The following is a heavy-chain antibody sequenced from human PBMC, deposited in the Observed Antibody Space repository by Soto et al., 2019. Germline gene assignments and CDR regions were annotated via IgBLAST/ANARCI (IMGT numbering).Heavy chain of an antibody. V-gene: IGHV3-30*18. J-gene: IGHJ6*02. Sequence: QVQLVESGGGVVQPGRSLRLSCAASGFTFSSYGMHWVRQAPGKGLEWVAVISYDGSNKYYADSVKGRFTISRDNSKNTLYLQMNSLRAEDTAVYYCAKSFAPLQTPTGMDVWGQGTTVTVSS. CDR1: GFTFSSYG. CDR2: ISYDGSNK. CDR3: AKSFAPLQTPTGMDV.